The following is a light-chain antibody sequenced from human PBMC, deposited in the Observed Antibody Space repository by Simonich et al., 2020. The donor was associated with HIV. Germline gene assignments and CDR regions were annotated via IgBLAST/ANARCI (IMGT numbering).Light chain of an antibody. CDR1: TSDNGIYNL. Sequence: QSALTQPASVSGSPGQSITISCTGTTSDNGIYNLVSWYQQHPGKAPKLIIYEGSKRPSGVSNRSSGSKSGNTASLTISGLQTDDESDYHCCSYAGSRTYVFGTGTKVTVL. CDR3: CSYAGSRTYV. CDR2: EGS. V-gene: IGLV2-23*01. J-gene: IGLJ1*01.